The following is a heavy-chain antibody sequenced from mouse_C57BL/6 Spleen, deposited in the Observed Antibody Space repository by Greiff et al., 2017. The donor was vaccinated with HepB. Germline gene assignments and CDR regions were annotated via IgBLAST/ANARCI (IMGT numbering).Heavy chain of an antibody. CDR1: GYSITSGYY. D-gene: IGHD1-1*01. CDR2: ISYDGSN. J-gene: IGHJ4*01. Sequence: EVQVVESGPGLVKPSQSLSLTCSVTGYSITSGYYWNWIRQFPGNKLEWMGYISYDGSNNYNPSLKNRISITRDTSKNQFFLKLNSVTTEDTATYYCAREGDYYGSSYHSDYAMDYWGQGTSVTVSS. CDR3: AREGDYYGSSYHSDYAMDY. V-gene: IGHV3-6*01.